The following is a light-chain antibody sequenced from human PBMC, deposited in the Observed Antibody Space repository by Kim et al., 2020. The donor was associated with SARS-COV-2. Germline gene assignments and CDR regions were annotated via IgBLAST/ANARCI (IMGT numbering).Light chain of an antibody. V-gene: IGLV1-51*01. CDR1: SSNIGNNY. CDR3: GTWDSTLSAV. CDR2: DND. J-gene: IGLJ2*01. Sequence: QSVLTQPPSVSAAPGQKVTISCSGGSSNIGNNYVSWYQQLPGTAPKLLIYDNDKRPSGIPDRFSGSKSGTSATLGITGLQTGDEADYYCGTWDSTLSAVFGGGTQPTVL.